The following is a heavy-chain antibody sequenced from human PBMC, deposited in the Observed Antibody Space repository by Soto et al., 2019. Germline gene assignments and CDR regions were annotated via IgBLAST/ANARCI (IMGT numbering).Heavy chain of an antibody. CDR1: GGTFSSYA. Sequence: QVQLVQSGAEVKKPGSSVKVSCKASGGTFSSYAISWVRQAPGQGLEWMGGIIPIFGTANYAQKFQGRVTITADESTSTAYMELISLRSEDTAVYYCARQSPQWLVRHWFDPWGQGTLVTVSS. D-gene: IGHD6-19*01. J-gene: IGHJ5*02. V-gene: IGHV1-69*12. CDR3: ARQSPQWLVRHWFDP. CDR2: IIPIFGTA.